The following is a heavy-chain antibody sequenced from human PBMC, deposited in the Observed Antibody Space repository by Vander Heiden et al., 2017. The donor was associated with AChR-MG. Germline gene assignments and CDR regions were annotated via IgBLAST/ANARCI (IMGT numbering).Heavy chain of an antibody. Sequence: EVQLVQSGAEVKKPGESLKISCKGSGYSCTSYWIGWVRQMPGKGLEWMGIIYPGDSDTRYSPSFQGQVTISADKSISTAYLQWSSLKASDTAMYYCASAYYYDSSGEGAFDIWGQGTMVTVSS. CDR2: IYPGDSDT. CDR1: GYSCTSYW. CDR3: ASAYYYDSSGEGAFDI. V-gene: IGHV5-51*03. D-gene: IGHD3-22*01. J-gene: IGHJ3*02.